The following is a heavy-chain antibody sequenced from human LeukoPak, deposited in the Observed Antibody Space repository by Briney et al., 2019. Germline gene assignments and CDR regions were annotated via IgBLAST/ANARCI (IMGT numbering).Heavy chain of an antibody. Sequence: SETLSLTCTVSGGSISSSSYYWGWIRQPPGKGLEWIGSIHYSGSTYYNPSLKSRVTISVDTSKNQFSLKLNSVTAADTAVYYCARGRGSVIAATPRVLFPHLHFDYWGQGTLVTVSS. J-gene: IGHJ4*02. CDR1: GGSISSSSYY. CDR2: IHYSGST. CDR3: ARGRGSVIAATPRVLFPHLHFDY. D-gene: IGHD2-15*01. V-gene: IGHV4-39*07.